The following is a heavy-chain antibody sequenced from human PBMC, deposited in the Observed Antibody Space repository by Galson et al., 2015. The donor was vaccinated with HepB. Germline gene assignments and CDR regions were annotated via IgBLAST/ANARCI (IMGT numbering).Heavy chain of an antibody. CDR3: ASQAQNTAYDLSAFEI. CDR2: LDPSDSYT. Sequence: QSGAEVKKPGESLRISCKGSGYSFTSFWINWVRQMPGKGLEWMGRLDPSDSYTNYNPSFQGHVTISADKSISTAYLQWSSLKASDTAMYYCASQAQNTAYDLSAFEIWGQGTMVTVSS. D-gene: IGHD5-12*01. J-gene: IGHJ3*02. V-gene: IGHV5-10-1*01. CDR1: GYSFTSFW.